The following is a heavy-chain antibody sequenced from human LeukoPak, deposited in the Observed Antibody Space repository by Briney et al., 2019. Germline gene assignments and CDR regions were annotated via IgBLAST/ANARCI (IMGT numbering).Heavy chain of an antibody. J-gene: IGHJ3*02. CDR3: ARDQTTVTTGGDDASDI. D-gene: IGHD4-17*01. Sequence: SVKVSCKASGGTFSRDAFSWVRQAPGQGLEWMGGIIPIFGTANYAQKFQGRVTITADESTSTAYMELSSLRSEDTAVYYCARDQTTVTTGGDDASDIWGQGTMVTVSS. V-gene: IGHV1-69*13. CDR1: GGTFSRDA. CDR2: IIPIFGTA.